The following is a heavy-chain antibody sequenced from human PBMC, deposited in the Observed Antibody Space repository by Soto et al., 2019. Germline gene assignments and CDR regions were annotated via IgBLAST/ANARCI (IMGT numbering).Heavy chain of an antibody. D-gene: IGHD1-1*01. CDR2: VYYSGST. CDR3: ARKNDYYYYMDV. CDR1: GGSISSYY. J-gene: IGHJ6*03. V-gene: IGHV4-59*08. Sequence: SETLSLTCTVSGGSISSYYWSWVRQPPGKGLEYIGYVYYSGSTNYNPSLKSRVTISLDTSKNQLSLKLTSVTAADTAVYYCARKNDYYYYMDVWGKGTTVTVSS.